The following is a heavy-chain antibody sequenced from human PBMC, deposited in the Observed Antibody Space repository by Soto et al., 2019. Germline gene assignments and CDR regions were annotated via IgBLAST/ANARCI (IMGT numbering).Heavy chain of an antibody. Sequence: GGSLRLSCAASGFTFSSYSMNWVRQAPGKXLEWVSSISSSSSYIYYADSVKGRFTISRDNAKNLLYLQMNSLRAEDTAVYYCARDLMRLLWFGETRGAFDIWGQGTMVTVSS. J-gene: IGHJ3*02. D-gene: IGHD3-10*01. CDR2: ISSSSSYI. CDR1: GFTFSSYS. V-gene: IGHV3-21*01. CDR3: ARDLMRLLWFGETRGAFDI.